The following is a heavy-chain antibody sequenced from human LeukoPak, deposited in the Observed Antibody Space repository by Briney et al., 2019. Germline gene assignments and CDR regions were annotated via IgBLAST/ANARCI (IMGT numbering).Heavy chain of an antibody. D-gene: IGHD5-18*01. CDR1: GFTFSTYA. Sequence: GGSLRLPCEASGFTFSTYAMSWVRQAPGKGLERVSTISNSNGNTYYADSVKGRFTISRDSSKSTLYLQMISLTVEDTAKYYCAKDRGKSWIQLWLLYYFDYWGQGTLVTVSS. CDR3: AKDRGKSWIQLWLLYYFDY. J-gene: IGHJ4*02. V-gene: IGHV3-23*01. CDR2: ISNSNGNT.